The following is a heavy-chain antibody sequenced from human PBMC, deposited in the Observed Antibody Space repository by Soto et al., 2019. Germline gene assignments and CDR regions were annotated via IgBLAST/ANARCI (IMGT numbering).Heavy chain of an antibody. V-gene: IGHV3-23*01. D-gene: IGHD4-17*01. CDR2: ISGSGGST. J-gene: IGHJ6*02. CDR1: GFTFSSYA. CDR3: AKRMTTVNDYYGMDV. Sequence: GGSLRLSCAASGFTFSSYAMNWVRQAPGKGLEWVSGISGSGGSTYYADSVKGRFTISRDNSKNTLYLQMNSLRAEDTAVYYCAKRMTTVNDYYGMDVWGQGTTVTVSS.